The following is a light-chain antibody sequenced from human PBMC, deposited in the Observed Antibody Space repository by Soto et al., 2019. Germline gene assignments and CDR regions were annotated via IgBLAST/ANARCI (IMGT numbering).Light chain of an antibody. CDR1: QSVSSSY. Sequence: EIVLTQSPGTLSLSPGERATLSCRASQSVSSSYLAWYQQEPGQAPRLLIHGASSRATGIPDRFSGSGSGTDFILTISRLEPEDFAVYYCQQYGSSPLTFGPGTKVDIK. V-gene: IGKV3-20*01. CDR3: QQYGSSPLT. J-gene: IGKJ3*01. CDR2: GAS.